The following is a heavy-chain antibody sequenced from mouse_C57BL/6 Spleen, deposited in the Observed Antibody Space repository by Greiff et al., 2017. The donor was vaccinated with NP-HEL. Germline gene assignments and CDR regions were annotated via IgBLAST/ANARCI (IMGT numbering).Heavy chain of an antibody. CDR2: ISSGSSTI. V-gene: IGHV5-17*01. CDR1: GFTFSDYG. CDR3: ARGYFDV. J-gene: IGHJ1*03. Sequence: EVQLQESGGGLVKPGGSLELSCAASGFTFSDYGMHWVRQAPEKGLEWVAYISSGSSTIYYADTVKGRFTISRDNAKNTLFLQMTSLRSEDTAMYYCARGYFDVWGTGTTVTVSS.